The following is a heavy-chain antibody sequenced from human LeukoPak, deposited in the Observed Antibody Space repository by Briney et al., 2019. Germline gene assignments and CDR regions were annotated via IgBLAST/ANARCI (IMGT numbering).Heavy chain of an antibody. CDR1: GYTFTGYY. CDR2: INPNSGGT. Sequence: ASVKVSCKASGYTFTGYYMHWVRQAPGQGLEWMGWINPNSGGTNYAQKFQGRVTMTRDTSISTAYMELSRLRSDDTAVYYCASEYLNYYDSSGYSPYPLDYWGQGTLVTVSS. D-gene: IGHD3-22*01. J-gene: IGHJ4*02. V-gene: IGHV1-2*02. CDR3: ASEYLNYYDSSGYSPYPLDY.